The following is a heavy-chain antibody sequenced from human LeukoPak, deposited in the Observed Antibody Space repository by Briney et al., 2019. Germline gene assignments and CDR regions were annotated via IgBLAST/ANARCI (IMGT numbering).Heavy chain of an antibody. CDR1: GGSFSGYY. CDR2: INHSGST. J-gene: IGHJ4*02. CDR3: ARGLGSCYSSICDYFNY. V-gene: IGHV4-34*01. Sequence: PSETLSLTCAVYGGSFSGYYWSWIRQPPGKGLEWIGEINHSGSTNYNPSLKSRVTISVDTSKNQFSLKLSSVTAVDTAMYYCARGLGSCYSSICDYFNYWGQGTLVTVSS. D-gene: IGHD2-15*01.